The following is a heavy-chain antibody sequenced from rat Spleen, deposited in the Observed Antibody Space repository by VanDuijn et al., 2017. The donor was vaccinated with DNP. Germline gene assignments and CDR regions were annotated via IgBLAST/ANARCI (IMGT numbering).Heavy chain of an antibody. V-gene: IGHV5-7*01. Sequence: EVQLVESGGGLVQPGRSLKLSCAASGFTFSDYNMAWVRQAPKKGLEWVATISYDGSSTYYRDSVKGRFTISRDNAKSTLYLQMDSLRSEDTATYYCARSGMMVITRVDAWGQGTSVTVSS. CDR2: ISYDGSST. J-gene: IGHJ4*01. CDR1: GFTFSDYN. CDR3: ARSGMMVITRVDA. D-gene: IGHD1-12*03.